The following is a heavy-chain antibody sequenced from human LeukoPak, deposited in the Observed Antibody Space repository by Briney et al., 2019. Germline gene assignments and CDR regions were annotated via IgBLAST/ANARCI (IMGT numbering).Heavy chain of an antibody. D-gene: IGHD2-15*01. J-gene: IGHJ4*02. CDR3: ARVSGDIVLVVAAIFDY. CDR2: ISSSSSYT. V-gene: IGHV3-11*06. CDR1: GFTFSDYY. Sequence: PGGSLRLSCAASGFTFSDYYMSWIRQAPGKGLEWVSYISSSSSYTNYADSVKGRFTISRDNAKYSLYLQMNSLRAEDTAVYYCARVSGDIVLVVAAIFDYWGQGTLVTVSS.